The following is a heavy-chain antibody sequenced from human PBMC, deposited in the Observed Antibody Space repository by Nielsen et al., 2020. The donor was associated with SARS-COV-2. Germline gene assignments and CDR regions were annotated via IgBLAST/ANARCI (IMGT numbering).Heavy chain of an antibody. CDR1: GFAFSNYA. Sequence: GESLKISCEASGFAFSNYAMTWVRQAPGRGLEWVSTNTGSGGATHYADSVKGRFTISRDNSKNTLYLQMNSLRAEDTAVYYCAKDRYSWVAAAAPGVYFDYWGQGTLVTVSS. D-gene: IGHD6-13*01. CDR2: NTGSGGAT. V-gene: IGHV3-23*01. CDR3: AKDRYSWVAAAAPGVYFDY. J-gene: IGHJ4*02.